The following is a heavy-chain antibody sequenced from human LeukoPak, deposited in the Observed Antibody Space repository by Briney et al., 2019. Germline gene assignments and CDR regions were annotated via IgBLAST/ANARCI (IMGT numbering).Heavy chain of an antibody. D-gene: IGHD4-23*01. V-gene: IGHV3-53*01. Sequence: GGSLRLSCAASGFIVSSNYMSWVRQAPGKGLEWASVIYSGGSTYYADSVKGRFTISRDNSKNTLYPQMNSLRAEDTAVYYCARGGVSWFDPWGQGTLVTVSS. CDR3: ARGGVSWFDP. CDR1: GFIVSSNY. J-gene: IGHJ5*02. CDR2: IYSGGST.